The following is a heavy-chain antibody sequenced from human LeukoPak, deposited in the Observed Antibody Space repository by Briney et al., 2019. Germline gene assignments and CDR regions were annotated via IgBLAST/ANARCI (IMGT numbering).Heavy chain of an antibody. J-gene: IGHJ3*02. Sequence: GGSLRLSCAASGFTFSSYEMNWVRQAPEKGLEWVSYISSSGSTIYYANDVKGRFTISRDNAKNSMYLQTNSLRAEDTAVYYCASSYSSSVGAFDIWGQGTMVTVSS. CDR2: ISSSGSTI. CDR3: ASSYSSSVGAFDI. CDR1: GFTFSSYE. V-gene: IGHV3-48*03. D-gene: IGHD6-13*01.